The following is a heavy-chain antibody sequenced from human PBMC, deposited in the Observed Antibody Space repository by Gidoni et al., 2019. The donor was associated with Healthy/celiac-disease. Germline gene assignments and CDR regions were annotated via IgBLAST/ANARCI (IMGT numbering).Heavy chain of an antibody. CDR3: ARAEVQAVYDYVWGTIDY. CDR2: INPNSGGT. J-gene: IGHJ4*02. D-gene: IGHD3-16*01. V-gene: IGHV1-2*02. CDR1: GYTFTGYY. Sequence: QVQLVQSGAEVKKPGASVKVSCQASGYTFTGYYMHWVRQAPGQGPEWMGWINPNSGGTNYAQKFQGRVTMTRDTSISTAYMELSRLRSDDTAVYYCARAEVQAVYDYVWGTIDYWGQGTLVTVSS.